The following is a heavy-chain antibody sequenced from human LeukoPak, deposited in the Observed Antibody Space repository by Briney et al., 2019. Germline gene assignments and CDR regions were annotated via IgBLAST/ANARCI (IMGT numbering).Heavy chain of an antibody. D-gene: IGHD3-22*01. J-gene: IGHJ6*03. CDR2: INPNSGDT. V-gene: IGHV1-2*02. Sequence: GASVRVSCKASGYTFTAYYIHWVRQAPGQGLEWMGWINPNSGDTNYAQKFQGRVTMTRDTSISTAYMELILVVITPYYYYFYLDVWGKGTTVTVSS. CDR1: GYTFTAYY. CDR3: LDV.